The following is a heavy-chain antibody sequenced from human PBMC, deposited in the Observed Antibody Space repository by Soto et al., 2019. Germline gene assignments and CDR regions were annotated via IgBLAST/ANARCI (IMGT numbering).Heavy chain of an antibody. CDR1: GFTFSSYA. V-gene: IGHV3-23*01. J-gene: IGHJ4*02. CDR3: AKDGYYYDSSGYLDY. D-gene: IGHD3-22*01. CDR2: ISGSGGST. Sequence: GGSLRLSCAASGFTFSSYAMSWVRQAPGKGLEWVSAISGSGGSTYYADSVKGRFTISRDNSKNTLYLQMNSLRAEDTAVYYCAKDGYYYDSSGYLDYWGQGTLVTVSS.